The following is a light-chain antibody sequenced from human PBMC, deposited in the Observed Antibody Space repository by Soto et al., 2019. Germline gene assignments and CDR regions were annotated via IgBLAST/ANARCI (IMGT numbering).Light chain of an antibody. CDR1: SSDVGSYNL. V-gene: IGLV2-23*03. CDR3: CSYAGSSTFHVV. CDR2: EGS. Sequence: QSALTQPASVSGSPGQSITISCTGTSSDVGSYNLVSWYQQHPGKAPKLMIYEGSKRPSGVSNRFSGSKSGNTASLTISGLQAEDEAEYYCCSYAGSSTFHVVFGGGTTLTVL. J-gene: IGLJ2*01.